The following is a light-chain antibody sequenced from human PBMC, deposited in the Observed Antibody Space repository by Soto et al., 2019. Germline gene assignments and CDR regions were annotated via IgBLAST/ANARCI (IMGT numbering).Light chain of an antibody. CDR3: QHYNSYWT. J-gene: IGKJ1*01. CDR1: QTISSW. CDR2: KAS. Sequence: EIPITQPPSPLSASSGTRVTIPFRASQTISSWLAWYQQKPGKAPKLLIYKASTLKSGVPSRFSGSGSGTEFTLTISSLQPDDFATYYCQHYNSYWTFGQGTKVDIK. V-gene: IGKV1-5*03.